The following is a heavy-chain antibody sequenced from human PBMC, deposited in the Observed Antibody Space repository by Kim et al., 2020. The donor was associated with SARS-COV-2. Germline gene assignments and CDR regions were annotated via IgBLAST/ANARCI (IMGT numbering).Heavy chain of an antibody. J-gene: IGHJ6*02. CDR3: ARDRSGWPDYYYYGMDV. V-gene: IGHV1-18*01. D-gene: IGHD6-19*01. Sequence: ASVKVSCKASGYTFTSYGISWVRQAPGQGLEWMGWISAYNGNTNYAQKLQGRVTMTTDTSTSTAYMELRSLRSDDTAVYYCARDRSGWPDYYYYGMDVWGQGTTVTVSS. CDR2: ISAYNGNT. CDR1: GYTFTSYG.